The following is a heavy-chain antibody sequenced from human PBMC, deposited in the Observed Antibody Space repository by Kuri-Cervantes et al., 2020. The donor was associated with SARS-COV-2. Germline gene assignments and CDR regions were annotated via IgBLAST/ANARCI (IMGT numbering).Heavy chain of an antibody. CDR2: INPDGSYT. Sequence: RQSLSLSCAASGFTFSGHWIHWVRQAPGEVLVWDSRINPDGSYTNNADSVKGRFSLSRDNAKNMLLLQMNSLRAEDSAVYYCVRDGDHWNFDYWGQGTLVTVSS. CDR3: VRDGDHWNFDY. V-gene: IGHV3-74*01. CDR1: GFTFSGHW. J-gene: IGHJ4*02. D-gene: IGHD1-1*01.